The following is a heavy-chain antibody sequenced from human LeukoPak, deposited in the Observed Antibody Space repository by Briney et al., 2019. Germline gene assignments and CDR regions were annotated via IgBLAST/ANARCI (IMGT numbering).Heavy chain of an antibody. D-gene: IGHD4-11*01. Sequence: PGRSLRLSCAASGFTFSSYAMHWVRQAPGKGLEWVAVISCDGSNKYYADSVKGRFTISRDNSKNTLYLQMNSLRAEDTAVYYCARDLSNYYYYYGMDVWGQGTTVTVSS. CDR2: ISCDGSNK. CDR3: ARDLSNYYYYYGMDV. J-gene: IGHJ6*02. V-gene: IGHV3-30-3*01. CDR1: GFTFSSYA.